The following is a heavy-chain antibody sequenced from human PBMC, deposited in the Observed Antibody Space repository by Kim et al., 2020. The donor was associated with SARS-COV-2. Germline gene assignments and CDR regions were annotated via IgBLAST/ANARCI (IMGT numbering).Heavy chain of an antibody. Sequence: ASVKVSCKASGYTFTTYGITWVRQPPGQGLEWMGWISCYNGNTKYAQNLQGRVTMTTDTSTTTAYMELTSLRSDDTAVYYCARDVGWAVPDSLYYYAMEVWGQGTTVTVSS. CDR3: ARDVGWAVPDSLYYYAMEV. J-gene: IGHJ6*02. D-gene: IGHD6-19*01. V-gene: IGHV1-18*01. CDR1: GYTFTTYG. CDR2: ISCYNGNT.